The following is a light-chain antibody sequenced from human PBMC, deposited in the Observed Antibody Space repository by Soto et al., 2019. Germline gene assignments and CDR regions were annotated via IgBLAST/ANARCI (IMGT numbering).Light chain of an antibody. J-gene: IGKJ1*01. V-gene: IGKV3-20*01. CDR2: GAS. CDR1: QSVVTNS. CDR3: QQYGGARWT. Sequence: EIMFIQSPGTLSLSKGERVTLSCRAGQSVVTNSLAWYQQKPGQAPRLIIYGASNRATGIPDRFSGRGSGTDFTLTISRLEPEDCAVYYCQQYGGARWTFGHGGKVDNK.